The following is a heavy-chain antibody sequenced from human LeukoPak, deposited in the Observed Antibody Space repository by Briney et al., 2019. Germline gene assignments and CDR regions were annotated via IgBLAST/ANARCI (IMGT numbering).Heavy chain of an antibody. Sequence: GGSLRLSCAASGFTFSSSAMHWVRHAPGKGLEWVAVISYDGSNKYYPDSVKGRFTISRDNSKNTLYLQMNSLRAEDTAVYYCARERGYSYGSFDYWGQGTLVTASS. CDR2: ISYDGSNK. J-gene: IGHJ4*02. D-gene: IGHD5-18*01. CDR3: ARERGYSYGSFDY. V-gene: IGHV3-30-3*01. CDR1: GFTFSSSA.